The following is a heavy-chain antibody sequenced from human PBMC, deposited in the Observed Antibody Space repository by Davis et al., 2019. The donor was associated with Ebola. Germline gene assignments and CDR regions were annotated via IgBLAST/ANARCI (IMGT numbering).Heavy chain of an antibody. Sequence: ASVKVSCKASGYTFTGYYMHWVRQAPGQGLEWMGWISAYNGNTNYAQKLQGRVTMTTDTSTSTAYMELRSLRSDDTAVYYCARRGGHYDFWSGQTDYGMDVWGKGTTVTVSS. D-gene: IGHD3-3*01. J-gene: IGHJ6*04. CDR2: ISAYNGNT. V-gene: IGHV1-18*04. CDR1: GYTFTGYY. CDR3: ARRGGHYDFWSGQTDYGMDV.